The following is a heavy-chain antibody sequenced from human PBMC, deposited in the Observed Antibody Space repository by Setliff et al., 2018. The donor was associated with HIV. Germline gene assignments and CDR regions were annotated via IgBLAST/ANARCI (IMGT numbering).Heavy chain of an antibody. CDR2: IVPKFRTA. D-gene: IGHD3-9*01. V-gene: IGHV1-69*13. Sequence: ASVKVSCKTSGYTFTTYSIHWVRQAPGQSLEWMGWIVPKFRTANYARKFQGRVTITADSSTDTVYLEMNGLRSEDTAMYFCARDRNDSVTGHFNRFDPWGQGTLVTISS. J-gene: IGHJ5*02. CDR1: GYTFTTYS. CDR3: ARDRNDSVTGHFNRFDP.